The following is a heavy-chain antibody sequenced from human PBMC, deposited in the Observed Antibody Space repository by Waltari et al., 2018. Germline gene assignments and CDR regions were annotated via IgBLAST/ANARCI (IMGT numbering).Heavy chain of an antibody. CDR1: GFTSSSYA. J-gene: IGHJ4*02. CDR3: AKDMVRGVIPDY. V-gene: IGHV3-30-3*01. D-gene: IGHD3-10*01. CDR2: ISYDGSNK. Sequence: QVQLVESGGGVVQPGRALRLPCAASGFTSSSYAMHWVRQAPGKGLEWVAVISYDGSNKYYADSVKGRFTISRDNSKNTLYLQMSSLRAEDTAMYYCAKDMVRGVIPDYWGQGTLVTVSS.